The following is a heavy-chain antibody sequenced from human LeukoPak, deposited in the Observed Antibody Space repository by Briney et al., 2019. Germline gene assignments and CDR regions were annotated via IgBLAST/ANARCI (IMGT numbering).Heavy chain of an antibody. CDR1: GGTFSSYA. Sequence: SVKVSCKASGGTFSSYAISWVRQAPGQGLEWMGGIIPIFGTANYAQKFQGRVTITTDESTSTAYMELSSLRSEDTAVYYCARGAWGAAAGFAFDIWGQGTMGTVSS. V-gene: IGHV1-69*05. CDR2: IIPIFGTA. CDR3: ARGAWGAAAGFAFDI. D-gene: IGHD6-13*01. J-gene: IGHJ3*02.